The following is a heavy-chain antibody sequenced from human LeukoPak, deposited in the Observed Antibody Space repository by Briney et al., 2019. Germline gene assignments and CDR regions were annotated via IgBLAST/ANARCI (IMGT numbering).Heavy chain of an antibody. CDR1: GFTFNNDW. Sequence: KAGGSLRLSCAASGFTFNNDWMNWVRQAPGKGLEWVGRIKSKIDGGTTDYAAFVKGRFTISRDDSNNTLYLQMSSLKTEDTALYYCTTGGNVLVAGTRTFDIWGQGTVVTVSS. D-gene: IGHD6-19*01. CDR2: IKSKIDGGTT. V-gene: IGHV3-15*07. J-gene: IGHJ3*02. CDR3: TTGGNVLVAGTRTFDI.